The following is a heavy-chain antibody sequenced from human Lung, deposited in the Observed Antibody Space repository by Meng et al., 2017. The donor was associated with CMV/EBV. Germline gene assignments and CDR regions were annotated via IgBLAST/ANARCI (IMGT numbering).Heavy chain of an antibody. CDR1: GGSISSSSYY. J-gene: IGHJ4*02. CDR2: VVYSGTT. CDR3: ARHHHSPTFDY. D-gene: IGHD1-14*01. Sequence: QLHLAESGPGLVKPSETLSLTCTVSGGSISSSSYYWAWIRQPPGEGLEWIGSVVYSGTTYYTSSLKSRVSISVDTSKNQFSLKLSSVTAADTAVYYCARHHHSPTFDYWGQGTLVTVSS. V-gene: IGHV4-39*01.